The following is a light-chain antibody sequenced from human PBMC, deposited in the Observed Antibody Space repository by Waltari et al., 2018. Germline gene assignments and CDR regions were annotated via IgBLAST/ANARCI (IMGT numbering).Light chain of an antibody. CDR2: EVS. CDR3: SSYTTSSAPGV. J-gene: IGLJ1*01. CDR1: DSDVGAYDF. Sequence: QSALTQPASVSGSPGQSITISCSGTDSDVGAYDFVSWYQQHPGKAPHLIIYEVSTRPSGISNRFSASKSGNTASLTISGLQAEDEADYYGSSYTTSSAPGVFGTGTRVTVL. V-gene: IGLV2-14*01.